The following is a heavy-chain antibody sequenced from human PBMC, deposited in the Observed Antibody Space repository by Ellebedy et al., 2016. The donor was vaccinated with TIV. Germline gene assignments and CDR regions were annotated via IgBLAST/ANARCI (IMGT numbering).Heavy chain of an antibody. CDR1: GYTFTSYG. D-gene: IGHD5-18*01. Sequence: AASVKVSCKASGYTFTSYGISWVRQAPGQGLEWMGRISPYDDNTNYAQEFQGRVTMTTDTSTNTAYMELSSLRSDDTAVYYCARDLTAMVTMTYWGQGTLVTVSS. CDR3: ARDLTAMVTMTY. CDR2: ISPYDDNT. V-gene: IGHV1-18*01. J-gene: IGHJ4*02.